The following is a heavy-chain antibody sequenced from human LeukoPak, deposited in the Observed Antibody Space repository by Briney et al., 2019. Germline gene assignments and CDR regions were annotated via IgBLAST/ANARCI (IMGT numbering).Heavy chain of an antibody. CDR2: IYTSGGT. Sequence: SETLSLTCTVSGGSISSYYWGWIRQPAGKGLEWIGRIYTSGGTNYNPSLKSRVTISVDKSRKQFSLQLSSVTAADTAVYSCARDLGGYSYYYMDVWGKGTTVTVSS. CDR3: ARDLGGYSYYYMDV. CDR1: GGSISSYY. J-gene: IGHJ6*03. V-gene: IGHV4-4*07. D-gene: IGHD3-16*01.